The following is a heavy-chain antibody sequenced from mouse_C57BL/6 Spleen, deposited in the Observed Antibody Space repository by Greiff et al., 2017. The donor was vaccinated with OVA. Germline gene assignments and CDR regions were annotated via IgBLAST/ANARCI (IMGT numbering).Heavy chain of an antibody. J-gene: IGHJ1*03. Sequence: EVQLQQSGPELVKPGASVKMSCKASGYTFTDYNMHWVKQSHGKSLEWIGYINPNNGGTSYNQKFKGKATLTVNKSSSTAYMELRSLTSEDSAVYYCAKGVVPLTRYFDVWGTGTTVTVSS. D-gene: IGHD1-1*01. CDR2: INPNNGGT. CDR1: GYTFTDYN. CDR3: AKGVVPLTRYFDV. V-gene: IGHV1-22*01.